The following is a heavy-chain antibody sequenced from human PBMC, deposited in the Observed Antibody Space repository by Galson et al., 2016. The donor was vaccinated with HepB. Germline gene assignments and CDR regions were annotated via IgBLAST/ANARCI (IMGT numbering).Heavy chain of an antibody. D-gene: IGHD1-26*01. J-gene: IGHJ4*02. V-gene: IGHV3-7*01. CDR1: GFRFRYYW. CDR2: IKEDGSEK. Sequence: SLRLSCAASGFRFRYYWMTWVRQAPGKGLEWVATIKEDGSEKYYVDSMKGRVTISRDNAENSMYLQVNSLRVEDTAVYYCARDRGGSYYFDYWGQGTLVTVSS. CDR3: ARDRGGSYYFDY.